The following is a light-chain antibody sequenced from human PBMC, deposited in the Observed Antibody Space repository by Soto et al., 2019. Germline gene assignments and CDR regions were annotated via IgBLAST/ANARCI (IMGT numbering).Light chain of an antibody. J-gene: IGKJ1*01. CDR3: QQYNNWPGT. CDR1: QSVSSE. V-gene: IGKV3-15*01. CDR2: GAS. Sequence: EIVLTQSPGTLSVSPGERATLSCRASQSVSSELAWYQQKPGQAPRLLFYGASTGATGIPARFSGSGSETEFTLSISSLQSEDFAVYYCQQYNNWPGTLGQGTKVDIK.